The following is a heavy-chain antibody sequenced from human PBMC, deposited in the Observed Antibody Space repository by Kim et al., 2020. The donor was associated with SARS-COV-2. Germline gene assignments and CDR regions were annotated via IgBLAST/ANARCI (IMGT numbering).Heavy chain of an antibody. J-gene: IGHJ6*02. CDR2: IYYSGST. CDR3: ARVRGDDGYYYGMDV. CDR1: GGSISSGGYY. Sequence: SETLSLTCTVSGGSISSGGYYWSWIRQHPGKGLEWIGYIYYSGSTYYNPSLKSRVTISVDTSKNQFSLKLSSVTAADTAVYYCARVRGDDGYYYGMDVWGQGTTVTVSS. V-gene: IGHV4-31*03. D-gene: IGHD3-10*01.